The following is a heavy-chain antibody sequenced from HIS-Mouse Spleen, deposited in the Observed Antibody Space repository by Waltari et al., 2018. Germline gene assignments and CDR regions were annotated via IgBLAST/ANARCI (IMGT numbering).Heavy chain of an antibody. CDR1: GFSLSTSGMC. D-gene: IGHD6-19*01. Sequence: QVTLRESGPALVKPTQTLTLTCTFSGFSLSTSGMCVSWIRQPPGKALEWLARIDWDDDKYYSTSLKTRLTISKETSKNKVVLTMTNRDPVDTATYYCARIAEGYSSGWYAFDYWGQGTLVTVSS. CDR2: IDWDDDK. J-gene: IGHJ4*02. V-gene: IGHV2-70*15. CDR3: ARIAEGYSSGWYAFDY.